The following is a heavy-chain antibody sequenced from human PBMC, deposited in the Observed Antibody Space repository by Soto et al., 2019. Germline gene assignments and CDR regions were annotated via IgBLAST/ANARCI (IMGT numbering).Heavy chain of an antibody. Sequence: QLQLQESGSGLVKPSQTLSLTCAVSGGAISSGGYSWSWIRQAPGKGLEWIGYISHSGSTYYNPALMRRDTVSVGRSRDPYRLTRSSVTAADTAAYSCAREDVLVGGGCDPWGHGALVTFSS. CDR1: GGAISSGGYS. CDR3: AREDVLVGGGCDP. CDR2: ISHSGST. V-gene: IGHV4-30-2*01. D-gene: IGHD2-8*02. J-gene: IGHJ5*02.